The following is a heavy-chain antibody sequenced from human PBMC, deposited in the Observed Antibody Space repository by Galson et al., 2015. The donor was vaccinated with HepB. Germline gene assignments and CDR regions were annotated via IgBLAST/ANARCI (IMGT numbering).Heavy chain of an antibody. CDR3: ARSGGYSYGYPFDY. Sequence: SLRLSCAASGFTVSSNYMSWVRQAPGKGLEWVSVIYSGGSTYYADSVKGRFTISRDNSKNTLYLQMNSLRAEDTAVYYCARSGGYSYGYPFDYWGQGTLVTVSS. D-gene: IGHD5-18*01. V-gene: IGHV3-53*01. CDR2: IYSGGST. CDR1: GFTVSSNY. J-gene: IGHJ4*02.